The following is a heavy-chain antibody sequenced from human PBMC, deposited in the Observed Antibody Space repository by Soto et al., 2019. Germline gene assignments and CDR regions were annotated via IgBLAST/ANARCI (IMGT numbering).Heavy chain of an antibody. CDR1: GFTFGDYA. V-gene: IGHV3-49*03. J-gene: IGHJ6*02. D-gene: IGHD3-10*01. CDR3: TREVLLWFGELTHYGMDV. Sequence: GGSLRLSCTASGFTFGDYAMSWFRQAPGKGLEWVGFIRSKAYGGTTEYAASVKGRFTISRDDSKSIAYLQTNSLKTEDTAVYYCTREVLLWFGELTHYGMDVWGQGTTVTVSS. CDR2: IRSKAYGGTT.